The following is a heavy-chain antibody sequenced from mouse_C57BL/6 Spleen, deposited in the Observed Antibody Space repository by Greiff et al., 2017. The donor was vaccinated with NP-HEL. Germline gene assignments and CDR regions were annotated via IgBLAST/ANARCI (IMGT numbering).Heavy chain of an antibody. V-gene: IGHV14-1*01. CDR2: IDPEDGDT. J-gene: IGHJ3*01. CDR1: GFNIKDYY. CDR3: TRGPIAFAY. Sequence: VHVKQSGAELVRPGASVKLSCTASGFNIKDYYMHWVKQRPEQGLEWIGRIDPEDGDTEYAPKFQGKATMTADTSSNTAYLQLSSLTSEDTAVYYCTRGPIAFAYWGQGTLVTVSA.